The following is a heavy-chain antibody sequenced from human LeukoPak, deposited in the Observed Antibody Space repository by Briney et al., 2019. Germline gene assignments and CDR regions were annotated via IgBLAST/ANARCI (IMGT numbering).Heavy chain of an antibody. J-gene: IGHJ4*02. CDR1: GFTFSSYA. V-gene: IGHV3-23*01. D-gene: IGHD1-1*01. CDR3: AKIWNDVPHFDY. Sequence: GGSLRLSCAASGFTFSSYAMSWVRQAPGKALEWVSAISGSGCSTYYADSVKGRFTISRDNAKNTLYLQMSSLRAEDTAVYYSAKIWNDVPHFDYWGQGALVTVSS. CDR2: ISGSGCST.